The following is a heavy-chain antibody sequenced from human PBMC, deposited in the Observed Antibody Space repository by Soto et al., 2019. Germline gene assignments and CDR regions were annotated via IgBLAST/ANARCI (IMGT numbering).Heavy chain of an antibody. V-gene: IGHV1-46*03. J-gene: IGHJ4*02. CDR1: GYTFTSYY. D-gene: IGHD3-3*01. Sequence: ASVKVSCKASGYTFTSYYMHWVRQAPGQGLEWMGIINPSGGSTSYAQKFQGRVTMTRDTSTSTVYMELSSLRSEDTDVYYCARGNSGGTIFGVVLDYWGQGTLVTVSS. CDR3: ARGNSGGTIFGVVLDY. CDR2: INPSGGST.